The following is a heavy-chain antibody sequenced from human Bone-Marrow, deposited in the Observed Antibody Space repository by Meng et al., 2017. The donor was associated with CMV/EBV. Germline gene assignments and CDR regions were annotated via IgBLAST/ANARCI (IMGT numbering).Heavy chain of an antibody. D-gene: IGHD2-2*01. J-gene: IGHJ4*02. CDR1: GFTFSSYA. CDR2: ISGSGGST. V-gene: IGHV3-23*01. Sequence: GESLKISCAASGFTFSSYAMSWVRQAPGKGLEWVSAISGSGGSTYYADSVKGLFTISRDNSKNTLYLQMNSLRAEDTAVYYCAKVGAPSCCSSTSCSYGELVPDYWGQGTLVTVSS. CDR3: AKVGAPSCCSSTSCSYGELVPDY.